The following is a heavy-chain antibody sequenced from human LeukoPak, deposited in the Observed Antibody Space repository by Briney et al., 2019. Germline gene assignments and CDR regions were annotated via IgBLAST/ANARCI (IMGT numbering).Heavy chain of an antibody. V-gene: IGHV4-4*07. CDR1: GGSINIHY. D-gene: IGHD1-1*01. Sequence: SETLSLTCTVSGGSINIHYWSWIRQAAGKGLEWIGRIYPSGSTNYNPSLKGRVTMSVDTSKNQFSLMLTSVTAADTAVYYCARGPDTHDGRNWFDPWGQGTLVTVSS. J-gene: IGHJ5*02. CDR3: ARGPDTHDGRNWFDP. CDR2: IYPSGST.